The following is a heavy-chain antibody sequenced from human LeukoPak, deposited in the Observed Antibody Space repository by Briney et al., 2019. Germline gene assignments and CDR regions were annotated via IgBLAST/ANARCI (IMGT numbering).Heavy chain of an antibody. D-gene: IGHD3-22*01. J-gene: IGHJ4*02. CDR2: IYYSGST. V-gene: IGHV4-59*01. CDR1: GGSISYYY. CDR3: ARADYFYDSSGYAYLFDY. Sequence: SETLSLTCTVSGGSISYYYWGWIRQPPGKGLEWIGYIYYSGSTNYHPSLKSRVTISVDTSKNQFSLNLSSVTAADTAVYYCARADYFYDSSGYAYLFDYWGQGILVTVSS.